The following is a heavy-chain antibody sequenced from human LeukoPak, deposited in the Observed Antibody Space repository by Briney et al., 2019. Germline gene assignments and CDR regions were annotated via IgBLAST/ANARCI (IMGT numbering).Heavy chain of an antibody. CDR1: GYTFTGYY. V-gene: IGHV1-2*02. CDR3: AREGLAAAGTFDY. D-gene: IGHD6-13*01. CDR2: INPNSGGT. J-gene: IGHJ4*02. Sequence: ASVKVSCKASGYTFTGYYMHWVRQAPGQGLEWMGWINPNSGGTNYAQKFQGRVTMTRDTSISTAYMELSRLRSDDTAVYYCAREGLAAAGTFDYWGQGTLVTVSS.